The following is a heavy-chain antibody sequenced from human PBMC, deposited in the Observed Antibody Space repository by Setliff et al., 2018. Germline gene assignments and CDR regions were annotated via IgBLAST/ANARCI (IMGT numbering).Heavy chain of an antibody. CDR2: IYTSWST. Sequence: SETLSLTCTVSDDSISSRHYYWSWIRQPAGKGLEWLGQIYTSWSTNYNPSLKGRATLSIDASKKQFSLKLSSVTAADTAVYYCAGSTVTQVDYWGQGTLVTVSS. D-gene: IGHD4-17*01. CDR3: AGSTVTQVDY. V-gene: IGHV4-61*09. CDR1: DDSISSRHYY. J-gene: IGHJ4*02.